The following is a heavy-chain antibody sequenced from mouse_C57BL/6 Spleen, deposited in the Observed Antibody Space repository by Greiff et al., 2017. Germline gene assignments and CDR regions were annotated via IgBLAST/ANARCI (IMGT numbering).Heavy chain of an antibody. CDR3: ARYYYGSRYAMDY. CDR2: ISSGSSTI. CDR1: GFTFSDYG. V-gene: IGHV5-17*01. J-gene: IGHJ4*01. D-gene: IGHD1-1*01. Sequence: VQLKESGGGLVKPGGSLKLSCAASGFTFSDYGMHWVRQAPEKGLEWVAYISSGSSTIYYADTVKGRFTISRDNAKNTLFLQMTSLRSEDTAMYYCARYYYGSRYAMDYWGQGTSVTVSS.